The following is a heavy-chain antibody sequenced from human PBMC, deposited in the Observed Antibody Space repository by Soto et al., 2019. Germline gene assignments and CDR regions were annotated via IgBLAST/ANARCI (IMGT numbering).Heavy chain of an antibody. CDR3: AKDYGGNAYYFNY. CDR1: GGTFSSYA. D-gene: IGHD2-15*01. CDR2: IIPIFGTA. J-gene: IGHJ4*02. Sequence: VQLVQSGAEVKKPGSSVKVSCKASGGTFSSYAISWVRQAPGQGLEWMGGIIPIFGTANYAQKFQGRVSITADESTNKYYMELSSLRTEDTAVYYCAKDYGGNAYYFNYWCQGTLGTVSS. V-gene: IGHV1-69*01.